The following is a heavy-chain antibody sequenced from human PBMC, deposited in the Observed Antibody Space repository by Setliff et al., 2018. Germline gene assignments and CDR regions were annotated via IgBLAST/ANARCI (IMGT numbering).Heavy chain of an antibody. J-gene: IGHJ4*02. D-gene: IGHD6-13*01. CDR2: IYYSGAT. CDR1: GGSISSYY. V-gene: IGHV4-59*08. Sequence: SETLSLTCTVSGGSISSYYWTWIRQPPGKGLEWIGFIYYSGATTYNPSLKSRVTISVDTSKNQFSLNLSSVTAADTAVYYCARGRGYSNTWYALPYFDCWGQGTLVTVSS. CDR3: ARGRGYSNTWYALPYFDC.